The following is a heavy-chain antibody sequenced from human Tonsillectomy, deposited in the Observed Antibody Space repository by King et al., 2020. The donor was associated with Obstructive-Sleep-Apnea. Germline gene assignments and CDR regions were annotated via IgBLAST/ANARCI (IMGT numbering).Heavy chain of an antibody. V-gene: IGHV3-11*01. CDR1: GFTFSDHY. CDR3: ARAPHGYCSGGSCHFDY. J-gene: IGHJ4*02. D-gene: IGHD2-15*01. Sequence: VQLVESGGGLVRSEGSLRLSCAASGFTFSDHYMTWIRQAPGKGLEWLSYISTGGTILYYADSVRGRFTISRDNAQNSLYLQMNSLRADDTAVYYCARAPHGYCSGGSCHFDYWGQGTLVTVSS. CDR2: ISTGGTIL.